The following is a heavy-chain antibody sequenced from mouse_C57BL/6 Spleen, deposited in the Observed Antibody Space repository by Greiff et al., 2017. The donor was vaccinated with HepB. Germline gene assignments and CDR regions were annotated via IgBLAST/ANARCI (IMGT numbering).Heavy chain of an antibody. CDR3: AIGYDGYFDY. V-gene: IGHV1-50*01. D-gene: IGHD2-3*01. Sequence: QVHVKQPGAELVKPGASVKLSCKASGYTFTSYWMQWVKQRPGQGLEWIGEIDPSDSYTNYNQKFKGKATLTVDTSSSTAYMQLSSLTSEDSAVYYCAIGYDGYFDYWGQGTTLTGSS. CDR1: GYTFTSYW. CDR2: IDPSDSYT. J-gene: IGHJ2*01.